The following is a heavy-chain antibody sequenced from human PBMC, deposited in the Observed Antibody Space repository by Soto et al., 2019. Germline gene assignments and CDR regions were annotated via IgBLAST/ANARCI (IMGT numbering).Heavy chain of an antibody. CDR2: IIPIFGTA. CDR1: RVSFSKFI. J-gene: IGHJ6*02. CDR3: AKVRYSSPMGYYYGMDV. D-gene: IGHD6-19*01. Sequence: ASVKVSCKASRVSFSKFIVTWVRQAPGLGLEWVGGIIPIFGTANYAQKFQGRVTITADESTSTSYMEVNNLRSEDTAVYYCAKVRYSSPMGYYYGMDVWGQGTTVTVSS. V-gene: IGHV1-69*13.